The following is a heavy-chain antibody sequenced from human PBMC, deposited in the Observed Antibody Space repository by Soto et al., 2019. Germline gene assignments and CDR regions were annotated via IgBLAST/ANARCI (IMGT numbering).Heavy chain of an antibody. D-gene: IGHD3-16*01. J-gene: IGHJ4*02. Sequence: QVQLQESGPGLVKPSQTLSLTCTVSGGSISSGGYYWXXIXQHPGKGLEWIGYIYYSGSTYYNPSLKSRVTISVDTSKNQFSLKLSSVTAADTAVYYCARVRDPLGAGANLDYWGQGTLVTVSS. V-gene: IGHV4-31*03. CDR2: IYYSGST. CDR1: GGSISSGGYY. CDR3: ARVRDPLGAGANLDY.